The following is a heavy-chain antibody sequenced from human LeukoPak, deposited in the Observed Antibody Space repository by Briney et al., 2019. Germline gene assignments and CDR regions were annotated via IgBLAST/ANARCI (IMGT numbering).Heavy chain of an antibody. CDR2: ISGSGGST. Sequence: GASLRLSCAASGFTFSSYAMSWVRQAPGKGLEWVSAISGSGGSTYYADSVKGRFTISRDNSKSTLYLQMNSLRAEDTAVYYCAKVSAAVAGTYGDWGQGTLVTVSS. CDR1: GFTFSSYA. CDR3: AKVSAAVAGTYGD. V-gene: IGHV3-23*01. J-gene: IGHJ4*02. D-gene: IGHD6-19*01.